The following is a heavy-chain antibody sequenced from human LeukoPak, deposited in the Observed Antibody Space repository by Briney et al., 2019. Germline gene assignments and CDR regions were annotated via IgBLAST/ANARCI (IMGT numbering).Heavy chain of an antibody. V-gene: IGHV4-31*03. CDR1: GDSISSGGYF. Sequence: SETLSLTCTVSGDSISSGGYFWSWIRQHPGKGLEWIGYIYYTGSTYYNPSLKSRVTISVDTSKNQFSLKLSSVTAADTAVYYCTRDGPRSSGYPDNWGQGALVTVSS. J-gene: IGHJ4*02. CDR2: IYYTGST. CDR3: TRDGPRSSGYPDN. D-gene: IGHD3-22*01.